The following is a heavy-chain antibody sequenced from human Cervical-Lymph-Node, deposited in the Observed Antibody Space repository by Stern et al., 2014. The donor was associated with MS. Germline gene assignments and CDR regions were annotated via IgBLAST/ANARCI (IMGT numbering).Heavy chain of an antibody. D-gene: IGHD3-9*01. J-gene: IGHJ4*02. CDR2: ISRGASSI. CDR3: VKLVSKGFAFDD. CDR1: GFTFSDYY. V-gene: IGHV3-11*01. Sequence: QVQLVESGGDLVKPGGSLRLSCAASGFTFSDYYMSWIRQAPGKGLEWISYISRGASSIYYADSVKGRFTISRDNANNSLYLQMNSLRAEDTAVYYCVKLVSKGFAFDDWGQGTLVTVSS.